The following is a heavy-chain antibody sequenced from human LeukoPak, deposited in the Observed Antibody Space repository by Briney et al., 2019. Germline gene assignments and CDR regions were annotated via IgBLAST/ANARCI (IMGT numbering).Heavy chain of an antibody. D-gene: IGHD1-26*01. CDR2: INTNTGNP. Sequence: ASVKVSCKASGYTFTSYAMNWVRQAPGQGLEWMGWINTNTGNPTYAQGFTGRFVFSLDTSVSTAYLQISSLKAEDTAVYYCARHAKYGGSAPFDPWGQGTLVTVSS. V-gene: IGHV7-4-1*02. CDR3: ARHAKYGGSAPFDP. CDR1: GYTFTSYA. J-gene: IGHJ5*02.